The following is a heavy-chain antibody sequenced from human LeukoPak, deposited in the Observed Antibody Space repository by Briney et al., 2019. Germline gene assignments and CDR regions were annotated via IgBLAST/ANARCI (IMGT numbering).Heavy chain of an antibody. CDR1: GFTFSSYA. J-gene: IGHJ3*02. Sequence: GGSLRLSCAASGFTFSSYAMSWVRQAPGKGLEWVSAISGSGGSTYYADSVKGRFTISRDNAKNSLYLQMNSLRAEDTAVYYCARDADYYDTAFDIWGQGTMVTVAS. V-gene: IGHV3-23*01. CDR3: ARDADYYDTAFDI. D-gene: IGHD3-22*01. CDR2: ISGSGGST.